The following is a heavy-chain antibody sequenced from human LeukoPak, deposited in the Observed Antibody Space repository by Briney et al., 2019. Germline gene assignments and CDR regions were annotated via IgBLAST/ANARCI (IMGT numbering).Heavy chain of an antibody. J-gene: IGHJ3*02. D-gene: IGHD2-15*01. CDR1: GYTFTSYG. CDR3: AGGYCSGGSCLDAFDI. CDR2: ISAYNGNT. V-gene: IGHV1-18*01. Sequence: ASVKVSCKASGYTFTSYGISWVRQAPGQGLEWMGWISAYNGNTNYAQKLQGRVTMTTDTSTSTAYMELRSLRSDDTAVYYCAGGYCSGGSCLDAFDIWGQGTMVTVSS.